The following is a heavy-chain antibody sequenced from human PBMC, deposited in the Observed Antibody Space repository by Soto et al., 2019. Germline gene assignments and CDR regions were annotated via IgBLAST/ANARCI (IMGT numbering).Heavy chain of an antibody. J-gene: IGHJ4*02. CDR2: ISSSSSYT. Sequence: QVQLVESGGGLVKPGGSLRLSCAASGFTFSDYYMSWIRQAPGKGLEWVSYISSSSSYTNYADSVKGRFTISRDNAKNSLYLQMHSLRAEDTAVYYCARADSGYYDSSGDYFDYWGQGTLVTVSS. CDR3: ARADSGYYDSSGDYFDY. V-gene: IGHV3-11*05. D-gene: IGHD3-22*01. CDR1: GFTFSDYY.